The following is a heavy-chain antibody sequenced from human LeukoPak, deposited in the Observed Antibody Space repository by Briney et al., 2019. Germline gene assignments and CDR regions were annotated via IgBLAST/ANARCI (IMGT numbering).Heavy chain of an antibody. CDR2: ISGSGGST. CDR1: GFTFSSYA. V-gene: IGHV3-23*01. Sequence: GGSLRLSCAASGFTFSSYAMSWVRQAPGKGLEWVSAISGSGGSTYYADSVKGRFTISRDNSKNTLYLQMNSLRAEDTAVYYCARLSDRNWGHPPDYWGQGTLVTVSS. J-gene: IGHJ4*02. CDR3: ARLSDRNWGHPPDY. D-gene: IGHD7-27*01.